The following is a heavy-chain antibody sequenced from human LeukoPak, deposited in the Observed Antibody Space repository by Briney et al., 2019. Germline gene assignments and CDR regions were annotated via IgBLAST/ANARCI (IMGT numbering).Heavy chain of an antibody. J-gene: IGHJ4*02. V-gene: IGHV3-64*02. CDR3: ARTAGYSYGPFEN. CDR2: IAGNGISS. D-gene: IGHD5-18*01. CDR1: GFTFSAYA. Sequence: GGSLRLSCAASGFTFSAYAMHWVRQPPGQGLQYVSGIAGNGISSYLADSVKGRFTISRDNSKNTLYLHMASLRPEDMAFYYCARTAGYSYGPFENWGQGALVTVST.